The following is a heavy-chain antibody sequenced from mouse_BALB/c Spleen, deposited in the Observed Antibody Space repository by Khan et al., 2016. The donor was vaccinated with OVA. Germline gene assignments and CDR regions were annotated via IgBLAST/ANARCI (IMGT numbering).Heavy chain of an antibody. CDR2: IYPGSDNT. Sequence: QVQLQQSGAELARPGASVKLSCKASGYTFTDYNINWMRQRTGQGLEWIGEIYPGSDNTYYNERFKGKATLTVDKSYSTAYMHLSSLTSEDSDVYYCTREWAAWFPYWGQGTLVTVSA. J-gene: IGHJ3*01. V-gene: IGHV1-76*01. CDR1: GYTFTDYN. CDR3: TREWAAWFPY.